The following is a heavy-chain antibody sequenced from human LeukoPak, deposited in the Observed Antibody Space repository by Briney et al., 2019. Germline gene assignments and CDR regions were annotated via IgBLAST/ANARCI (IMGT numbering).Heavy chain of an antibody. V-gene: IGHV4-34*01. CDR2: INHSGST. J-gene: IGHJ4*02. D-gene: IGHD3-22*01. CDR3: ARTTSSSGYGY. Sequence: PSETLSLTCAVYGGSFSGYYWSWIRQPPGKGLEWIGEINHSGSTNYNPSLKSRVTISVDTSKNQFSLKLSSVTAADTAVYYCARTTSSSGYGYWGQGTLVTVSS. CDR1: GGSFSGYY.